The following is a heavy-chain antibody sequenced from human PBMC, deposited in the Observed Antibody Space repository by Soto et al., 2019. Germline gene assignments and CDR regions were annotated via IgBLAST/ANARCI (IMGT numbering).Heavy chain of an antibody. Sequence: QVQLVQSGAEVKKPGASVKVSYVASGYTFTDHYIHWVRQAPGQGLEWMGWINPHSGDTIYAQKFQGRVTLTRDTSISTAAMELRRLRSDDTAVYYCARGRTVNFYGMDVWGQGTTVTVSS. CDR3: ARGRTVNFYGMDV. CDR2: INPHSGDT. D-gene: IGHD4-17*01. J-gene: IGHJ6*02. CDR1: GYTFTDHY. V-gene: IGHV1-2*02.